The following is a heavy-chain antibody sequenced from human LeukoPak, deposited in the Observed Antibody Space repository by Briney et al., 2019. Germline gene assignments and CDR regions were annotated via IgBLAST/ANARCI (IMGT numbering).Heavy chain of an antibody. CDR3: ANVRVVGDNNGVCDL. V-gene: IGHV3-23*01. CDR1: GFTFSSYA. CDR2: IVGSGAST. J-gene: IGHJ2*01. D-gene: IGHD4-17*01. Sequence: GGSLRLSCAASGFTFSSYAMSWVRQAPGKGLEWVSSIVGSGASTYYADSVKGRFTISRDNSKNTPHLQMNSLRAEDTAIYHFANVRVVGDNNGVCDLWGRGTLVTVSS.